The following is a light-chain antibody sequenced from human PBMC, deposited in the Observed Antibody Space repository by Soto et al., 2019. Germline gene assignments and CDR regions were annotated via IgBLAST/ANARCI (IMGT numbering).Light chain of an antibody. Sequence: DIQMTQSPSTLSASVGDRVTITCRASQSISSWLAWYQQKPGKAPKLLIYKASSLESGDPSRLSGSESRTEFTISISSLQPDDFATYYCQQYNSYSPAFGHGTKVEIK. CDR3: QQYNSYSPA. J-gene: IGKJ1*01. V-gene: IGKV1-5*03. CDR1: QSISSW. CDR2: KAS.